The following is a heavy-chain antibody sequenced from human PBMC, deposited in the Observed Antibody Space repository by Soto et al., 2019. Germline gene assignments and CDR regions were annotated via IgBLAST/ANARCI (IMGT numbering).Heavy chain of an antibody. V-gene: IGHV3-23*01. CDR2: ISGSGGST. CDR3: ANGDSDYYDSSGYYY. D-gene: IGHD3-22*01. CDR1: GFTFSSYA. J-gene: IGHJ4*02. Sequence: GSLRLSCAASGFTFSSYAMSWVRQAPGKGLEWVSAISGSGGSTYYADSVKGRFTISRDNSKNTLYLQMNSLRAEDTAVYYCANGDSDYYDSSGYYYWGQGTLVTVSS.